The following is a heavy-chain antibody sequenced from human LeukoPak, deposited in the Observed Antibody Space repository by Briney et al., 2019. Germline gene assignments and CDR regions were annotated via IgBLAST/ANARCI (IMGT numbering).Heavy chain of an antibody. D-gene: IGHD6-19*01. Sequence: GGSLRLSCAASGFIFSSYAMHWVRQAPGKGLEWVAVISYDGSNKYYADSVKGRFTISRDNSKNTLFLQMNSLRAEDTAVYYCARELSGWYYFDYWGQGTLVTVSS. CDR1: GFIFSSYA. CDR2: ISYDGSNK. CDR3: ARELSGWYYFDY. V-gene: IGHV3-30*04. J-gene: IGHJ4*02.